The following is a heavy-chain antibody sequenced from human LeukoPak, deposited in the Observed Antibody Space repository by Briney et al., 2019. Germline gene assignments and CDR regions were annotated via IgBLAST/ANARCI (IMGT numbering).Heavy chain of an antibody. CDR1: GGSISSYY. CDR3: ARVRRYLGHGMGYYMDV. D-gene: IGHD1-1*01. CDR2: IYDSGNT. V-gene: IGHV4-59*01. Sequence: SETLSLTCTVSGGSISSYYWSWIRQPPGKGLEWIGYIYDSGNTDYNPSLKSRVTISGDTSKSQFSLSLRSVTAADTAVYYCARVRRYLGHGMGYYMDVWDKGTSVTISS. J-gene: IGHJ6*03.